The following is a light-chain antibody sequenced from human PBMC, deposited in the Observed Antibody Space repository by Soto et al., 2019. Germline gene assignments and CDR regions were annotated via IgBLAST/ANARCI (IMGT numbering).Light chain of an antibody. CDR3: MQALQTPGT. V-gene: IGKV3-20*01. CDR2: GAS. J-gene: IGKJ2*01. Sequence: EIVLTQSPGTLSLSPGERATLSCRASQSVSSSYLAWYQQKPGQAPRLLIYGASSRATGIPDRFSGSGSGTDFTLKISRVEAEDVGLYYCMQALQTPGTFGQGTKLEIK. CDR1: QSVSSSY.